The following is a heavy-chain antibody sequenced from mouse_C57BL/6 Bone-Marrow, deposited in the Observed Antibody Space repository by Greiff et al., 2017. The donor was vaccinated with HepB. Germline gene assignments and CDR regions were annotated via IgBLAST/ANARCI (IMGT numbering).Heavy chain of an antibody. J-gene: IGHJ4*01. CDR3: AVTTVVATSADAMDY. D-gene: IGHD1-1*01. CDR1: GFNIKNTY. V-gene: IGHV14-3*01. Sequence: VQLQQSVAELVRPGASVKLSCTASGFNIKNTYMHWVKQRPEQGLEWIGRIDPANGNTKYAPKFQGKATITADTSSNTAYLQLSSLTSEDTSIYYCAVTTVVATSADAMDYWGQGTSVTVSS. CDR2: IDPANGNT.